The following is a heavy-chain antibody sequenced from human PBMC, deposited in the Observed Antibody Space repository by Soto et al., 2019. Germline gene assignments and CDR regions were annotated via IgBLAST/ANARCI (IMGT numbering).Heavy chain of an antibody. CDR2: ISYDGSNK. V-gene: IGHV3-30*18. Sequence: QVQLVESGGGVVQPGRSLRLSCAASGFTFSSYGMHWVRQAPGKGLEWVAVISYDGSNKYNADSVKGRFTISRDNSKNTLYLQMNSLRAEDTAVYYCAKQGRVTMVRGVTTEVDYWGQGTLVTVSS. CDR1: GFTFSSYG. J-gene: IGHJ4*02. D-gene: IGHD3-10*01. CDR3: AKQGRVTMVRGVTTEVDY.